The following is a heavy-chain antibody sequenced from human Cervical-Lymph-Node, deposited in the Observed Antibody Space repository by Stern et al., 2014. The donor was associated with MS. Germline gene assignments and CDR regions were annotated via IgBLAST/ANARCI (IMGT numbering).Heavy chain of an antibody. CDR1: GGSISSKTYY. Sequence: QLQLQESGPGLVKPSETLSLTCTVSGGSISSKTYYWGWIRQPPGKGLEWIGSLYVGETPYYTPPLRSRAPMSADPPNNQLSLKLSSVTAADTAVYYCASLKYDYVRGTYRYFDYWGQGTLVAVSS. CDR3: ASLKYDYVRGTYRYFDY. V-gene: IGHV4-39*01. J-gene: IGHJ4*02. D-gene: IGHD3-16*02. CDR2: LYVGETP.